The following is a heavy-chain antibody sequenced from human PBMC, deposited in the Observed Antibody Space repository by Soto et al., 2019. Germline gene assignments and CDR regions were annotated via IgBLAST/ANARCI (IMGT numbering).Heavy chain of an antibody. CDR1: GFSFSTSGVG. Sequence: QITLKESGPTLVKPTQTLTLTCTFSGFSFSTSGVGVGWIRQPPGKALEWLALIYWNDDKRYSLSLKSRLTITKGTSKNKVVLTMTNMDPVDTATYYCVSGSFPNWFDPWGQGTLVTVSS. D-gene: IGHD3-10*01. J-gene: IGHJ5*02. CDR3: VSGSFPNWFDP. V-gene: IGHV2-5*01. CDR2: IYWNDDK.